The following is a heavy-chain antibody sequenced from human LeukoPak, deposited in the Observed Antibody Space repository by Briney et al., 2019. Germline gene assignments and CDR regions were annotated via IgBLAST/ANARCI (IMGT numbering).Heavy chain of an antibody. Sequence: PGGSLRLSCATPGFTFSVYWMYWVRQAPGKGLVWVSRISSDGSSTTYADSVKGRFTMSRDNAKNTLYLQMSSLRAEGTAVYYCARDRGAPDSFDLWGLGTMVTVSS. CDR2: ISSDGSST. CDR3: ARDRGAPDSFDL. J-gene: IGHJ3*01. CDR1: GFTFSVYW. D-gene: IGHD3-10*01. V-gene: IGHV3-74*01.